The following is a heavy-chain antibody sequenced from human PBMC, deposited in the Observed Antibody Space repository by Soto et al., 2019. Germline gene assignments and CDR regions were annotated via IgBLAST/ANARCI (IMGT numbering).Heavy chain of an antibody. V-gene: IGHV3-30*18. CDR2: ISYDGSNK. CDR1: GFTFSSYG. CDR3: AKGDYDFWSGCSH. Sequence: QVQLVESGGGVVQPGRSLRLSCAASGFTFSSYGMHWVRQAPGKGLEWVAVISYDGSNKYYADSVKGRFTISRDNSKNTLYLQMNSLRAEDTAVYYCAKGDYDFWSGCSHWGRGTLVTVSS. J-gene: IGHJ4*02. D-gene: IGHD3-3*01.